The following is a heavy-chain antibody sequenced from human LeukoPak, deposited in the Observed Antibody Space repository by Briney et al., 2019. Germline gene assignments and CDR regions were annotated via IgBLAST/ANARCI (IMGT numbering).Heavy chain of an antibody. V-gene: IGHV3-23*01. CDR1: GFTFSSYA. Sequence: GGSVRLSCAASGFTFSSYAMSWVRQAPGKGLEWVSGISGSGGSTYYADSVKGRFTISRDNSKNTLYLQMNSLRAEDTAVYYCAKVTTMVRGVIGAFDIWGQGTMVTVSS. CDR3: AKVTTMVRGVIGAFDI. CDR2: ISGSGGST. D-gene: IGHD3-10*01. J-gene: IGHJ3*02.